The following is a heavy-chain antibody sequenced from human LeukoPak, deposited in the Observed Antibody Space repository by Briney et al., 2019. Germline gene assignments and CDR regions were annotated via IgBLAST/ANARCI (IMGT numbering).Heavy chain of an antibody. J-gene: IGHJ6*02. Sequence: SETLSLTCTVSGGSISSYYWSWIRQPPGKGLEWIGYIYYSGSTNYNPSLKSRVTISVDTSKNQFSLKLSSVTAADTAVYYCARLKSGYSPSYYYGMDVWSQGTTVTVSS. V-gene: IGHV4-59*01. D-gene: IGHD3-3*01. CDR2: IYYSGST. CDR3: ARLKSGYSPSYYYGMDV. CDR1: GGSISSYY.